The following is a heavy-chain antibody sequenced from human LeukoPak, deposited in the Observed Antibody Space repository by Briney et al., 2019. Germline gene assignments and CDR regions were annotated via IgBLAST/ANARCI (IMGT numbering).Heavy chain of an antibody. CDR1: GFTFDDYV. CDR2: ISWNSGSI. CDR3: AKDKRDYYYYYMDV. J-gene: IGHJ6*03. V-gene: IGHV3-9*01. Sequence: GGSLRLSCAASGFTFDDYVMHWVRQAPGKGLEWVSGISWNSGSIGYADSVKGRFTISRDNAKNSLYLQMNSLRAEDTALYYCAKDKRDYYYYYMDVWGKGTTVTISS.